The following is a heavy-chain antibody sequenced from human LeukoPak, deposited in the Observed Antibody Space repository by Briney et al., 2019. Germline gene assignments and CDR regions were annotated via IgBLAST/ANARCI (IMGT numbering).Heavy chain of an antibody. CDR3: ARDRDYSNTERGFDY. CDR1: GYTFTDYY. D-gene: IGHD4-11*01. Sequence: EASVKVSCKISGYTFTDYYIHWVRQAPGQGLEWMGWINPNSGETNSAQKFQGRVTMTGDTSISTAYMELRRVTSDDTAVYYCARDRDYSNTERGFDYWGQGTLVTVSS. V-gene: IGHV1-2*02. CDR2: INPNSGET. J-gene: IGHJ4*02.